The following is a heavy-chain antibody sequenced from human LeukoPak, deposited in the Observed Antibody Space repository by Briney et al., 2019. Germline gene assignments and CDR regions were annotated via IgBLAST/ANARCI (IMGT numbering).Heavy chain of an antibody. V-gene: IGHV1-69*13. D-gene: IGHD6-13*01. Sequence: VASLNVSCKASGGTFSSDAISWVRQAPGQGREWIGVSIPIFVTANYAQNFQGRVTINADESTSTAYLWLSSLRASDTAVYSCATASLDSSRWYVSDTRYYMXVWGXGTTVTISS. J-gene: IGHJ6*03. CDR2: SIPIFVTA. CDR1: GGTFSSDA. CDR3: ATASLDSSRWYVSDTRYYMXV.